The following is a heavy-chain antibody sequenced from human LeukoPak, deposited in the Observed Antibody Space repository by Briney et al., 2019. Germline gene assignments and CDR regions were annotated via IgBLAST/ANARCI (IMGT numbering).Heavy chain of an antibody. CDR1: GYTCTSYG. V-gene: IGHV1-18*01. D-gene: IGHD5-18*01. Sequence: ASEKVSCKASGYTCTSYGISWVRQATGQWLEWMGWISAYNGNTNYAQKLQGRVTMTTDTSTSTAYMELRSLRSDDTAVYYCASHFGYCYGFYWGQGTLVTVSS. CDR3: ASHFGYCYGFY. CDR2: ISAYNGNT. J-gene: IGHJ4*02.